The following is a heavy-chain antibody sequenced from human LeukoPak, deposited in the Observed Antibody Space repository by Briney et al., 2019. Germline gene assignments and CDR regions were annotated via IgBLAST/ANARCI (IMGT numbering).Heavy chain of an antibody. Sequence: SQTLSLTCTVSSGSISSGGYYWSWIRQHPGKGLEWIGYIYYSGSTYYNPSLKSRVTISVDTSKNQFSLKLSSVTAADTAVYYCARDGYNRLDYWGQGTLVTVSS. CDR2: IYYSGST. J-gene: IGHJ4*02. V-gene: IGHV4-31*03. CDR1: SGSISSGGYY. D-gene: IGHD1-1*01. CDR3: ARDGYNRLDY.